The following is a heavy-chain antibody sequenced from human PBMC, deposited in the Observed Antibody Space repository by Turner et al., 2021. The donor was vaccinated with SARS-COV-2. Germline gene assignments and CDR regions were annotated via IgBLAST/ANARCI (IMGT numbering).Heavy chain of an antibody. J-gene: IGHJ4*02. V-gene: IGHV3-7*01. CDR2: IKQDGSEK. CDR1: GFTFSRYW. D-gene: IGHD2-2*01. Sequence: EVLLVESGGGLVQPGVSLRLSCAASGFTFSRYWMSWVRQAPGKGLDWVANIKQDGSEKHFVDSVKGRFTISRDNAKNSLSLQMNSLRAEDTAVYYCARSPGYYFDYWGQGTLVTVSS. CDR3: ARSPGYYFDY.